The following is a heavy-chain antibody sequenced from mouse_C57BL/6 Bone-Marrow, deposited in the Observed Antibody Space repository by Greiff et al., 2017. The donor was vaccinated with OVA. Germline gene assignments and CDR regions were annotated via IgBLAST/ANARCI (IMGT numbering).Heavy chain of an antibody. CDR1: GYTFTSYW. CDR2: IDPSDSGT. J-gene: IGHJ2*01. CDR3: ARGRWLLRPYYFDY. V-gene: IGHV1-52*01. D-gene: IGHD2-3*01. Sequence: VQLQQPGAELVRPGSSVKLSCKASGYTFTSYWMHWVKQRPIQGLEWIGNIDPSDSGTHYNQKFKDKATLTVDKSSSTSYMQLSSLTSEDSAVDYCARGRWLLRPYYFDYWGQGTTLTVSS.